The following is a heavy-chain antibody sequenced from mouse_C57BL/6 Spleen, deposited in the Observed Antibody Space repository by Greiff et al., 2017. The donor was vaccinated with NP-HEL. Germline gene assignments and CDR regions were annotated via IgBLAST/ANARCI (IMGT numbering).Heavy chain of an antibody. CDR3: ARRTTVVVDY. Sequence: QVQLQQPGAELVKPGASVKLSCKASGYTFTSYWMHWVKQRPGQGLEWIGMIHPNSGSTNYNEKFKSKATLTVDESSSTAYMQLSSLTSEDSAVYYCARRTTVVVDYWGQGTTLTVSS. J-gene: IGHJ2*01. CDR1: GYTFTSYW. CDR2: IHPNSGST. D-gene: IGHD1-1*01. V-gene: IGHV1-64*01.